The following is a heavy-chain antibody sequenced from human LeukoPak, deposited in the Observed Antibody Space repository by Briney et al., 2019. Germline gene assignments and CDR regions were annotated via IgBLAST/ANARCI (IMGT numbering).Heavy chain of an antibody. CDR2: IYHSGST. Sequence: NPSETLSLTCAVSGGSISSGGYSWSWIRQPPGKGLEWIGYIYHSGSTYYNPSLKSRVTISVDTSKNQFSLKLSSVTAADTAVYYCARGRGAARTHHFDYWGQGTLVTVSS. J-gene: IGHJ4*02. D-gene: IGHD6-6*01. CDR1: GGSISSGGYS. CDR3: ARGRGAARTHHFDY. V-gene: IGHV4-30-2*01.